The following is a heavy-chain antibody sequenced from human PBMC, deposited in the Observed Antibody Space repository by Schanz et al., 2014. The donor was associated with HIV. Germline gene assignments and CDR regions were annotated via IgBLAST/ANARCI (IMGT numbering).Heavy chain of an antibody. CDR1: GFTFSSYA. CDR2: ISGSGGSP. J-gene: IGHJ4*02. CDR3: AKAKGSYSATTFYFDF. D-gene: IGHD1-26*01. Sequence: EVQLLESGGGLEQPGGSLRLSCAASGFTFSSYAMSSVQTAPGKGLEWVSTISGSGGSPYYADSVKGRFTISRDNSKNTLYLQMNSLRAEDTAVYYCAKAKGSYSATTFYFDFSAQETLVTVSS. V-gene: IGHV3-23*01.